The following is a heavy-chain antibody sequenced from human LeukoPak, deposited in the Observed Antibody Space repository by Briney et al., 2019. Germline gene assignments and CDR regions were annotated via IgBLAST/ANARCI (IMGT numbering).Heavy chain of an antibody. J-gene: IGHJ5*02. CDR2: IWYDGSNK. V-gene: IGHV3-33*08. Sequence: PGGSLRLSCAASGFTFSTYGMSWVRQAPGKGLEWVAVIWYDGSNKYYADSVKGRFTISRDNSKNTLYLQMNSLRAEDTAVYYCARDSGGFDPWGQGTLVTVSS. D-gene: IGHD1-1*01. CDR1: GFTFSTYG. CDR3: ARDSGGFDP.